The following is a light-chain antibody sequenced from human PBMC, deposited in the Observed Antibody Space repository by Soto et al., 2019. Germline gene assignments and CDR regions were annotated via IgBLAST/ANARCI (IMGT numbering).Light chain of an antibody. J-gene: IGKJ4*01. CDR3: QQFDKTVT. CDR2: DAS. Sequence: DIQMTQSPSSLSASVGDRVTITCQASQGISDSLNWCHQKPGKAPKFLIYDASSLQRGVPPRFSGSRSGTDFTFTISSLQPEDIAPNYCQQFDKTVTFGGGTKVDIK. CDR1: QGISDS. V-gene: IGKV1-33*01.